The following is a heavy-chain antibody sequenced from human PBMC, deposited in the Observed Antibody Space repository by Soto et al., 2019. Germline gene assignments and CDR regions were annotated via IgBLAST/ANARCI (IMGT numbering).Heavy chain of an antibody. CDR2: IYYSGST. CDR1: GGSISSGGYY. V-gene: IGHV4-31*03. CDR3: ARGMNVDTDFFAY. Sequence: PSETLSLTCTVSGGSISSGGYYWSWIRQHPGKGLEWIGDIYYSGSTYYNPSLKSRVTISVDTSKNQFSLKLSSVTAADTAVYYCARGMNVDTDFFAYWGQGTLVTVSS. J-gene: IGHJ4*02. D-gene: IGHD5-18*01.